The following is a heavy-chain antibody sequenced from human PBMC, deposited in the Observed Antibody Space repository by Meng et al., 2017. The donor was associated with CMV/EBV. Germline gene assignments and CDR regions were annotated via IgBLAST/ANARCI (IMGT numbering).Heavy chain of an antibody. Sequence: SETLSLTCTVSGGSISSGGYYWSWIRQHPGKGLEWIGYIYYSGSTYYNPSLKSRVTISVDTSKNQFSLKLSSVTAADTAVYYRARGQVDRLSFDYWGQGTLVTVSS. CDR2: IYYSGST. J-gene: IGHJ4*02. CDR1: GGSISSGGYY. CDR3: ARGQVDRLSFDY. D-gene: IGHD3/OR15-3a*01. V-gene: IGHV4-31*03.